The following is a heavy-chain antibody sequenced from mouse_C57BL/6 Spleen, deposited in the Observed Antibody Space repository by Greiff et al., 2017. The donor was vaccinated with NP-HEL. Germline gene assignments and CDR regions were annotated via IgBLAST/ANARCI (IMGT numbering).Heavy chain of an antibody. D-gene: IGHD1-1*02. J-gene: IGHJ2*01. V-gene: IGHV1-81*01. CDR1: GYTFTSYG. CDR2: IYPRSGNT. CDR3: ARYYAYYRDYFDY. Sequence: VKLQQSGAELARPGASVKLSCKASGYTFTSYGISWVKQRTGQGLEWIGEIYPRSGNTYYNEKFKGKATLTADKSSSTAYMELRSLTSEDSAVYFCARYYAYYRDYFDYWGQGTTLTVSS.